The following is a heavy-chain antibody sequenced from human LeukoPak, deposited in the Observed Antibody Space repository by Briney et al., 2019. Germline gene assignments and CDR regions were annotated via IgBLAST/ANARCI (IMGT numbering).Heavy chain of an antibody. CDR3: TRQPDCSGGSCYSGY. V-gene: IGHV3-73*01. CDR1: GFTFSGSA. J-gene: IGHJ4*02. D-gene: IGHD2-15*01. Sequence: GGSLRLSCAASGFTFSGSAMHWVRQASGKGLEWVGRIRSKANSCAAAYAASVKGRFTISRDDSKNTAYLQMNSLKTEDTAVYYCTRQPDCSGGSCYSGYWGQGTLVTVSS. CDR2: IRSKANSCAA.